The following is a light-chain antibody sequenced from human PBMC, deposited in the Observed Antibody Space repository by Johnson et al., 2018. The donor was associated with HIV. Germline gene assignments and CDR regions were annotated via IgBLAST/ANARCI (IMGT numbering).Light chain of an antibody. CDR3: GTCDNSLVAYV. V-gene: IGLV1-51*01. J-gene: IGLJ1*01. Sequence: QSVLTQPPSVSAAPGQKVTISCSGSSSNIGNNYVSWYQQLPGTAPKLLIYGTPTRPSGIPDRFSGSKSGTSATLGSTGLQAGDEAEYYCGTCDNSLVAYVFGTGTRVAVL. CDR2: GTP. CDR1: SSNIGNNY.